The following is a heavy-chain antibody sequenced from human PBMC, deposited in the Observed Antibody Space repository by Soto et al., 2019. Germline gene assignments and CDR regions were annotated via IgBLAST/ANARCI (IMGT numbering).Heavy chain of an antibody. D-gene: IGHD2-8*02. CDR3: AKVSPKLVATEPKYYFDE. CDR2: ISGSGGST. CDR1: GFTFSSYA. J-gene: IGHJ4*02. Sequence: GGSLRLSCAASGFTFSSYAMSWVRQAPGKGLEWVSAISGSGGSTYYADSVKGRFTISRDNSKNTLYLQMNSLRAEDTAVYYCAKVSPKLVATEPKYYFDEWGQGTLVTVSS. V-gene: IGHV3-23*01.